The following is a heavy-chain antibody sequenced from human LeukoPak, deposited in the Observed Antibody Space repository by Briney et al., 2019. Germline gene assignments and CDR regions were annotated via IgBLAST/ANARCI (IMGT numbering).Heavy chain of an antibody. CDR2: INPDGSST. Sequence: PGGSLRLSCVASGFTFSIYWMHWVRQVPGKGLVWVSRINPDGSSTSSADSVKGRFTISRDNAKNTLYLQMDSLRAEDTAVYYCARVGYSCGEDYWGQGTLVTVSS. J-gene: IGHJ4*02. D-gene: IGHD6-25*01. CDR3: ARVGYSCGEDY. CDR1: GFTFSIYW. V-gene: IGHV3-74*01.